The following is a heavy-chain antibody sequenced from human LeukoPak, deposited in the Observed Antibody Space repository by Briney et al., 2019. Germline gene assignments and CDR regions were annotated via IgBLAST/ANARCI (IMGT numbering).Heavy chain of an antibody. J-gene: IGHJ4*02. CDR3: AREGIAVAGTGFDY. CDR2: IYHSGST. CDR1: GYSISSGYY. Sequence: PSETLSLTCSVSGYSISSGYYWGWIRQPPGKGLEWIGSIYHSGSTYYNPSLKSRVTISVDTSKNQFSLKLSSVTAADTAVYYCAREGIAVAGTGFDYWGQGTLVTVSS. D-gene: IGHD6-19*01. V-gene: IGHV4-38-2*02.